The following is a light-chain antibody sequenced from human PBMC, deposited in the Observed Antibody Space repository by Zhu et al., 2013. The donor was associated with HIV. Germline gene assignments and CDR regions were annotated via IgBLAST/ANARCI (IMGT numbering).Light chain of an antibody. V-gene: IGLV2-8*01. CDR3: SSYAGSNNYWV. CDR2: EVS. J-gene: IGLJ3*02. Sequence: QSALTQPPSASGSPGQSVTISCTGTSSDVGGYNYVSWNQQHPGKAPKLMIYEVSKRPSGVPDRFSGSKSGNMASLTVSGLQAEGEADYYCSSYAGSNNYWVFGGGTKLTVL. CDR1: SSDVGGYNY.